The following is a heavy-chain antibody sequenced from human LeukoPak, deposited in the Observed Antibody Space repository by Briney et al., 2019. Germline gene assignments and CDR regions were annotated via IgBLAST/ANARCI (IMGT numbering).Heavy chain of an antibody. Sequence: GSLRLSCAASGFTFSSYSMNWVRQAPGKGLEWVSSISTGSTYIYYADSVKGRFTISRDNAKNSLYLQMNSLRAEDTAVYYCARVVGWYFDYWGRGTLVTVSS. D-gene: IGHD6-19*01. CDR3: ARVVGWYFDY. CDR2: ISTGSTYI. CDR1: GFTFSSYS. J-gene: IGHJ4*02. V-gene: IGHV3-21*01.